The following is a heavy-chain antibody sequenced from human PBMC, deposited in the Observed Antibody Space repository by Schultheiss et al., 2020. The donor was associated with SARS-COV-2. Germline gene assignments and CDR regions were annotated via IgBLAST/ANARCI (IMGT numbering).Heavy chain of an antibody. J-gene: IGHJ4*02. CDR2: IRSKTDGGTI. Sequence: GGSLRLSCAASGFIFSDSAMHWVRQAPGKGLEWVGRIRSKTDGGTIDYAAPVRGRFTISRDDSRSTLYLQMNSLKTEDTGVYYCTTGMSSRWGQGTLVTVSS. V-gene: IGHV3-15*07. CDR3: TTGMSSR. CDR1: GFIFSDSA. D-gene: IGHD2-2*01.